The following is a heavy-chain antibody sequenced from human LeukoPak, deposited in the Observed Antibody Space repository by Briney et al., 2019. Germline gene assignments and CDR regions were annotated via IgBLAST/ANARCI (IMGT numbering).Heavy chain of an antibody. J-gene: IGHJ4*02. CDR3: ARARGPFDY. V-gene: IGHV3-7*01. Sequence: GGSLRLSCVASGFPFSGYWMDWVRQAPGKGMEWVANINQDGTNQYYAASVKGRFSISRDNAKNSLYLQMNSLRAEDTAVYYCARARGPFDYWGQGTLVTVSS. CDR1: GFPFSGYW. CDR2: INQDGTNQ.